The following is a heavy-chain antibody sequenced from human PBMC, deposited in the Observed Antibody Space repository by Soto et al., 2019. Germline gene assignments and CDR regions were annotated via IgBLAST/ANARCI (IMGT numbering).Heavy chain of an antibody. CDR2: IVVGSGNT. Sequence: GASVKVSCKASGFTFTSSAVQWVRQARGQRLEWIGWIVVGSGNTNYAQKFQERVTITRDMSTSTAYMELSSLRSEDTAVYYCAADRSVDILTGQDHYWGQGTLVTVSS. D-gene: IGHD3-9*01. J-gene: IGHJ4*02. V-gene: IGHV1-58*01. CDR3: AADRSVDILTGQDHY. CDR1: GFTFTSSA.